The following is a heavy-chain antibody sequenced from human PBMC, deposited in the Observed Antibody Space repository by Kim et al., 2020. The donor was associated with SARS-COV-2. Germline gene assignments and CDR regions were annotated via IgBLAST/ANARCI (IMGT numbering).Heavy chain of an antibody. D-gene: IGHD4-4*01. V-gene: IGHV3-7*01. Sequence: GGSLRLSCVGSGFAFSSYLMSWARQAPGKGLEWVATIKRDGTEKYYVDSVKGRFTISRDNAKNTLYLQMNSLGAGDTAVYYCARDHYTSGHLVFDYWGQGALVTVSS. J-gene: IGHJ4*02. CDR1: GFAFSSYL. CDR2: IKRDGTEK. CDR3: ARDHYTSGHLVFDY.